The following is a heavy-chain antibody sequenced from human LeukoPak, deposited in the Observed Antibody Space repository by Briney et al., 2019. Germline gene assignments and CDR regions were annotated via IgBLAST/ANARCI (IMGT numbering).Heavy chain of an antibody. CDR2: INHSGST. D-gene: IGHD6-19*01. J-gene: IGHJ4*02. Sequence: SETLSLTCAVYGVSFSGYYWSWIRQPPGKGLEWIGEINHSGSTNYNPSLKSRVTISVDTSKNQFSLKLSSVTAADTAVYYCAAGAVAGTTCFDYWGQGTLVTVSS. CDR3: AAGAVAGTTCFDY. CDR1: GVSFSGYY. V-gene: IGHV4-34*01.